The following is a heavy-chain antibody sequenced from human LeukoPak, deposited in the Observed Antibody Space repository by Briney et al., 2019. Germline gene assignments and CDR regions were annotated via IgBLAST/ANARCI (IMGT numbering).Heavy chain of an antibody. CDR2: ISSSGGSI. CDR3: ARDRTAKIPRAFDI. D-gene: IGHD5-18*01. CDR1: GFTFSDYY. V-gene: IGHV3-11*04. Sequence: GXSLRLSCAASGFTFSDYYMSWIRQAPGKGLEWVSYISSSGGSIYYADSVKGRFTISRDNAKNSLYLQMNSLRAEDTAVYYCARDRTAKIPRAFDIWGQGTMVTVSS. J-gene: IGHJ3*02.